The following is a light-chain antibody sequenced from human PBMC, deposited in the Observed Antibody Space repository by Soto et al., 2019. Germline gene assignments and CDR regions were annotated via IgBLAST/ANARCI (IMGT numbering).Light chain of an antibody. Sequence: DIQLTQSPSFLSASVGDRVTITCRVSQGISSYLAWYQQKPGKAPKLLIFAASTLQSGVPSRFSGSESGTEFTLTISSLQPEDFATYYCQQLHSYPYTFGQGTKLEIK. V-gene: IGKV1-9*01. CDR1: QGISSY. J-gene: IGKJ2*01. CDR2: AAS. CDR3: QQLHSYPYT.